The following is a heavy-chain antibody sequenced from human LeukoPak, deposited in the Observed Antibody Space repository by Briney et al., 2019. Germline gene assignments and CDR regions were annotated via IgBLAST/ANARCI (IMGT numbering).Heavy chain of an antibody. CDR3: ARASYSYDINGWVPFDY. V-gene: IGHV4-61*02. J-gene: IGHJ4*02. CDR1: GNSISSGDNY. D-gene: IGHD3-22*01. CDR2: IYTSGST. Sequence: PSETLSLTCTVSGNSISSGDNYWSWIRQPAGKGLEWIGRIYTSGSTNYNPSLRSRVTISGDTSKNQFSLRLSSVTAADTAVYYCARASYSYDINGWVPFDYWGQGTLVTVSS.